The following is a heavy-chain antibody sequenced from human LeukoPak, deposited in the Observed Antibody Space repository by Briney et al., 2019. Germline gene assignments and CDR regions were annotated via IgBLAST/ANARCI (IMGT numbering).Heavy chain of an antibody. CDR2: ISHEGKDK. CDR1: GFPFSRYP. D-gene: IGHD6-25*01. J-gene: IGHJ6*03. CDR3: ARQGGALSYYYTYMDV. V-gene: IGHV3-30*10. Sequence: GGSLRLSCAASGFPFSRYPMHWVRQAPGKGLQGVASISHEGKDKYYTDSVRGRFTIARNNAKNTLSLQINSLRIADAALYYCARQGGALSYYYTYMDVWGKGTTVTVS.